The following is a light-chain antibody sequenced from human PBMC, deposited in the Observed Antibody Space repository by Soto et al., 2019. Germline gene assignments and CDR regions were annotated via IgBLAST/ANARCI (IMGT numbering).Light chain of an antibody. J-gene: IGKJ1*01. V-gene: IGKV1-5*01. CDR1: QSISSW. Sequence: DIQMTQSPSALSASVGDRATITCRASQSISSWLAWYQQKPGKAPKLLIYDASTLQSGVPSRYSGSGSGSEFTLTISNLQPDDFATYYCRQYESYSPWTFGQGTKVEIK. CDR2: DAS. CDR3: RQYESYSPWT.